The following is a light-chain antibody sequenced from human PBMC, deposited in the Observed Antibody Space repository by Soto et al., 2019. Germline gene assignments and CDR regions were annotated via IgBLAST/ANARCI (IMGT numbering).Light chain of an antibody. J-gene: IGKJ1*01. CDR2: YAS. CDR1: QDISQY. V-gene: IGKV1-27*01. CDR3: LKYTKDAPGT. Sequence: DIQMTQSPSSLSASVGDRVTLTCRASQDISQYLAWYQQRPGKVPKLLIYYASTLQSGVPSRFSGRGSGTEFTLTIRSLQPEDVATYFCLKYTKDAPGTFGQGTKGEI.